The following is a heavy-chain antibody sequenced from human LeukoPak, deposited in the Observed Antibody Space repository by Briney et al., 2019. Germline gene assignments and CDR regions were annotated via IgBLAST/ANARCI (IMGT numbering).Heavy chain of an antibody. CDR2: IYHSGST. CDR3: ARLTVGADFFDY. V-gene: IGHV4-59*12. J-gene: IGHJ4*02. Sequence: SETLSLTCTVSGGSISSYYWSWIRQPPGKGLEWIGYIYHSGSTYYNPSLKSRVTISVDRSKNQFSLKLSSVTAADTAVYYCARLTVGADFFDYWGQGTLVTVSS. D-gene: IGHD1-26*01. CDR1: GGSISSYY.